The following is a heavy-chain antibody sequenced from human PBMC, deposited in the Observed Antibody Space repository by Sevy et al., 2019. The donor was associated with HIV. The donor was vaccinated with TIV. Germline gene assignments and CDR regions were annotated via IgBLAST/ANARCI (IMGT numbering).Heavy chain of an antibody. CDR2: INWNGGST. CDR3: ARGGSSSWYRVYFDY. D-gene: IGHD6-13*01. V-gene: IGHV3-20*04. Sequence: GGSLRLSCAASGFTFDDYGMSWVRQAPGKGLEWVSGINWNGGSTGYADSVKGRFTISRDNAKNSLYLQMNSLRAEDTALYYCARGGSSSWYRVYFDYWGQGTLVTVSS. J-gene: IGHJ4*02. CDR1: GFTFDDYG.